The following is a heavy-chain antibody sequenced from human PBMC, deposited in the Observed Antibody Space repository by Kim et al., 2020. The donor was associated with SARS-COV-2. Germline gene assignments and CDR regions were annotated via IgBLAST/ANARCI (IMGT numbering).Heavy chain of an antibody. J-gene: IGHJ3*02. CDR1: GFTFSNAW. V-gene: IGHV3-15*01. CDR3: TTPITIFGVVRWFLVDAFDI. CDR2: IKSKTDGGTT. D-gene: IGHD3-3*01. Sequence: GGSLRLSCAASGFTFSNAWMSWVRQAPGKGLEWVGRIKSKTDGGTTDYAAPVKGRFTISRDDSKNTLYLQMNSLKTEDTAVYYCTTPITIFGVVRWFLVDAFDIWGQGTMVTVSS.